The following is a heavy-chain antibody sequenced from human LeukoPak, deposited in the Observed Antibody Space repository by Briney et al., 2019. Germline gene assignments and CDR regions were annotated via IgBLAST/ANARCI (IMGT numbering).Heavy chain of an antibody. J-gene: IGHJ3*02. CDR1: GYSFTSYW. V-gene: IGHV5-51*01. CDR3: ARRDFRSYSSSSDAFDI. D-gene: IGHD6-6*01. CDR2: IYPGDSDT. Sequence: GESLKISCKGSGYSFTSYWIGWVRQMPGKGLEWMGIIYPGDSDTRYSPSFQGQVTISADKSISTAYLQWSSLKASDTAMYYCARRDFRSYSSSSDAFDIWGQGTMVTVSS.